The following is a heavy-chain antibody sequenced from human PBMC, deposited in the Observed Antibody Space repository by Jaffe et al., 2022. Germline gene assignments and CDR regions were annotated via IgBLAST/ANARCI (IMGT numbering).Heavy chain of an antibody. D-gene: IGHD6-19*01. CDR2: ISATGT. Sequence: EVQLLESGGGLVQPGGSLRLSCAASGFTFSSQPMSWVRQAPGKGLEWVSTISATGTKYADSVKGRCTISRDNSKNTLFLQMNSLTPEDTAVYFCATDQVAGTTRRYLEYWGQGTLVSVSS. CDR1: GFTFSSQP. CDR3: ATDQVAGTTRRYLEY. V-gene: IGHV3-23*01. J-gene: IGHJ4*02.